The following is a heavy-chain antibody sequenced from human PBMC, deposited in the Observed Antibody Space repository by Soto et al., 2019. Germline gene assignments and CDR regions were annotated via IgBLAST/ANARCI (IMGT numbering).Heavy chain of an antibody. D-gene: IGHD3-9*01. CDR1: GGSISSSSYY. J-gene: IGHJ4*02. Sequence: QLQLQESGPGLVKPSETLSLTCTVSGGSISSSSYYWGWIRQPPGKGLEWIGSIYYSGSTNYNPSLKSRVTISVDTSKNQFSLKLSSVTAADTAVYYCARSGPKKLRYFTGWGQGTLVTVSS. CDR3: ARSGPKKLRYFTG. V-gene: IGHV4-39*07. CDR2: IYYSGST.